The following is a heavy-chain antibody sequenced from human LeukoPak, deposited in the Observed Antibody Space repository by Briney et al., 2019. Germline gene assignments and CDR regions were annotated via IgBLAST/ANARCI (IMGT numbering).Heavy chain of an antibody. D-gene: IGHD2-2*01. Sequence: SETLSLTCAVYGGSFSGYYWSWIREPPGKGLEWIGEINHSGSTNYNPSLKSRVTISVDRSKNQFSLKLSSVTAADTAVYYCARSVVVPAFDYWGQGTLVTVSS. CDR2: INHSGST. CDR1: GGSFSGYY. V-gene: IGHV4-34*01. J-gene: IGHJ4*02. CDR3: ARSVVVPAFDY.